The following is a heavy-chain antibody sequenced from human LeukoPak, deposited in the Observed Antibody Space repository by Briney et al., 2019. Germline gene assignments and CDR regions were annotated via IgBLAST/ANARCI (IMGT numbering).Heavy chain of an antibody. D-gene: IGHD2-2*01. J-gene: IGHJ5*02. V-gene: IGHV1-18*01. CDR2: ISAYNGNT. Sequence: GASVKVSCKASGYTFTSYGISWERQAPGQGLEWMGWISAYNGNTNYAQKLQGRVTMTTDTSTSTAYMELRSLRSDDTAVYYCARVFVLPLLGYCSSTSCPGAWFDPWGQGTLVTVSS. CDR1: GYTFTSYG. CDR3: ARVFVLPLLGYCSSTSCPGAWFDP.